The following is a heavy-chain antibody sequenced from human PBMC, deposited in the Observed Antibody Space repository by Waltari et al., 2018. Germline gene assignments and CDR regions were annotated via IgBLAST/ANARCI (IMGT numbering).Heavy chain of an antibody. J-gene: IGHJ6*02. CDR3: AVDPYSNNGMDV. CDR2: ISSSGSTI. Sequence: QVQLVESGGGLVKPGWSLRLLCAAAGFPFRYYSLTSIRQAPGKGLEWVSYISSSGSTIYYADSVKGRFTISRDNAKNSLYLQMNSLRAEDTAVYYCAVDPYSNNGMDVWGQGTTVTVSS. D-gene: IGHD4-4*01. CDR1: GFPFRYYS. V-gene: IGHV3-11*01.